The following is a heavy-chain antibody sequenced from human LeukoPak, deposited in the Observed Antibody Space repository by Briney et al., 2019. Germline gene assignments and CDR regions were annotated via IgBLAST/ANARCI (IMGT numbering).Heavy chain of an antibody. J-gene: IGHJ5*02. CDR3: AGVVPAAKRGWFDP. CDR1: GGSFRGYY. Sequence: SETLSLTCAVYGGSFRGYYWSWIRQPPGKGLEWSGEINHSGSTNYNPSLKSRVTISVDTSKNQFSLKLSSVTAADTAVYYCAGVVPAAKRGWFDPWGQGTLVTVSS. V-gene: IGHV4-34*01. CDR2: INHSGST. D-gene: IGHD2-2*01.